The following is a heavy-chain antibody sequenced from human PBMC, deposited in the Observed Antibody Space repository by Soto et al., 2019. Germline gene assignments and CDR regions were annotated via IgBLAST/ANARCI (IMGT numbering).Heavy chain of an antibody. CDR1: GGSFSGYY. Sequence: SETLSLTCAVYGGSFSGYYWSWIRQPPGKGLEWIGEINHSGSTNYNPSLKSRVTISVDTSKNQFSLKLSSVTAADTAVYYCARGYSSSWYNWFDPWGQGTLVTVSS. V-gene: IGHV4-34*01. CDR3: ARGYSSSWYNWFDP. D-gene: IGHD6-13*01. J-gene: IGHJ5*02. CDR2: INHSGST.